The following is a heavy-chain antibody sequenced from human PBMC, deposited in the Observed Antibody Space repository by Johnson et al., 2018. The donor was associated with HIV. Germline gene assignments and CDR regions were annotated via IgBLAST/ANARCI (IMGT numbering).Heavy chain of an antibody. D-gene: IGHD6-6*01. CDR3: AKAFEYSSSSMAFDI. V-gene: IGHV3-30*02. CDR2: IRYDGSNK. J-gene: IGHJ3*02. Sequence: QVQLVESGGGVVQPGGSLRLSCAASGFTFSSYGMHWVRQAPGKGLEWVAFIRYDGSNKYYADSVKGRFTISRDNSKNTLYLQMNSLRAEDTAVYYCAKAFEYSSSSMAFDIWGRGTMVTVSS. CDR1: GFTFSSYG.